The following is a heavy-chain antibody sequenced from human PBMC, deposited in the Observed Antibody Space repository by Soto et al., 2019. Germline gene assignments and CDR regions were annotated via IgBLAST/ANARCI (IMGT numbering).Heavy chain of an antibody. Sequence: SETLSLTCAVYGGSFSGYYWSWIRQPPGKGLEWIGEINHSGSTNYNPSLKSRVTISVDTTKNQFSLKLSSVTAADTAVDYCARGGDSSGYLDYWGQGTLVTVSS. J-gene: IGHJ4*02. V-gene: IGHV4-34*01. CDR3: ARGGDSSGYLDY. D-gene: IGHD3-22*01. CDR1: GGSFSGYY. CDR2: INHSGST.